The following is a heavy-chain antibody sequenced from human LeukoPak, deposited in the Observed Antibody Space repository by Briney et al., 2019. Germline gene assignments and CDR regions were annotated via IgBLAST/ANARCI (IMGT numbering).Heavy chain of an antibody. CDR2: INPNSGGT. D-gene: IGHD2-2*01. CDR3: ARGPAAKKYYFDY. CDR1: GYTFTGYY. Sequence: GASVKVSCKASGYTFTGYYMHWVRQAPGQGLEWMGWINPNSGGTNYAQKFQGRVTMTWDTSISTAYMELSRLRSDDTAVYYCARGPAAKKYYFDYWGQGTLVTVSS. V-gene: IGHV1-2*02. J-gene: IGHJ4*02.